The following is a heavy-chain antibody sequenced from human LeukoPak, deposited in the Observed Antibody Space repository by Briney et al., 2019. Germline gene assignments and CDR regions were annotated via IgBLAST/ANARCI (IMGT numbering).Heavy chain of an antibody. V-gene: IGHV1-3*01. CDR1: GYTFTSYA. J-gene: IGHJ5*02. D-gene: IGHD4-17*01. CDR2: INAGNGNT. Sequence: ASVKVSCKASGYTFTSYAMHWVRQAPGQRLEWMGWINAGNGNTKYSQKFQGRVTITRDTSASTAYMELSSLRSEDTAVYYCARDWGDYGGSWFDPWGQGTLVAVSS. CDR3: ARDWGDYGGSWFDP.